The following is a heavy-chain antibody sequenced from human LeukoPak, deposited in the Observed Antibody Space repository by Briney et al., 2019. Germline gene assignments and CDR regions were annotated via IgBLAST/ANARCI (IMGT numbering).Heavy chain of an antibody. CDR1: GFTFSSYG. Sequence: GGSLRLSCAASGFTFSSYGMHWVRQAPGKGLEWVAVIWYDGSNKYYADSVKGRFTIPRDNSKNTLYLQMNSLRAEDTAVYYCAILGYSSSWFFDYWGQGTLVTVSS. CDR3: AILGYSSSWFFDY. J-gene: IGHJ4*02. CDR2: IWYDGSNK. V-gene: IGHV3-30*02. D-gene: IGHD6-13*01.